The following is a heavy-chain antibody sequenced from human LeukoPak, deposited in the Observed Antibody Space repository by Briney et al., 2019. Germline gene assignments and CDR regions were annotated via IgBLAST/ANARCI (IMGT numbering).Heavy chain of an antibody. V-gene: IGHV3-7*01. D-gene: IGHD5-12*01. CDR2: IKQDGSEK. Sequence: PGGSLRLSCAASGFTFSSCWMSWVRQAPGKGLEWVANIKQDGSEKYHVDSVKGRFTISRDNAKNSLYLQMNSLRAEDTAVYYCARVLIVATIVYFDYWGQGTLVTVSS. J-gene: IGHJ4*02. CDR3: ARVLIVATIVYFDY. CDR1: GFTFSSCW.